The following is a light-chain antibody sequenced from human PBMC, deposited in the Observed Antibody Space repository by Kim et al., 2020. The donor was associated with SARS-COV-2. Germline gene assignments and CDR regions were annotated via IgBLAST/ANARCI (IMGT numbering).Light chain of an antibody. CDR3: LQHNTYPIT. Sequence: AAVGEGVTVPCRASQDIRNDLGWYQQNPGRAPKRLIYGASSLQSGVPSRFSGSGSGKEFTLTISSLQPEDFATYFCLQHNTYPITFGQGTRLEIK. J-gene: IGKJ5*01. CDR2: GAS. V-gene: IGKV1-17*01. CDR1: QDIRND.